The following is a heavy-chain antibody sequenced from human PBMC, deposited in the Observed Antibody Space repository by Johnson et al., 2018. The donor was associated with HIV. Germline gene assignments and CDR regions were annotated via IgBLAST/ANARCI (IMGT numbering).Heavy chain of an antibody. J-gene: IGHJ3*02. V-gene: IGHV3-7*05. Sequence: VQLVESGGGLVQPGGSLRLSCPASGFTFSSHWMNWVRQAPGKGLEWVANIKQDGSEKNYVDSVKGRITITRDNAQNSLYLQMNSLRAAYTAVYYCARDPRWCTVFVIWGQGAMVTISS. CDR1: GFTFSSHW. CDR2: IKQDGSEK. CDR3: ARDPRWCTVFVI. D-gene: IGHD2-21*01.